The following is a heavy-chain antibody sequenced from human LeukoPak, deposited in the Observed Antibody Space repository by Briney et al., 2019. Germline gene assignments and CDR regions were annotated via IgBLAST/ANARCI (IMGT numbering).Heavy chain of an antibody. D-gene: IGHD1-26*01. V-gene: IGHV4-59*08. CDR2: IYYSGST. CDR3: ARASRERDWFDP. CDR1: GGSISSYY. Sequence: SETLSLTCTVSGGSISSYYWSWIRQPPGKGLEWIGYIYYSGSTNYNPSLKSRVTISVDTSKNQFSLKLSSVTAADTAVYYCARASRERDWFDPWGQGTLVTVSS. J-gene: IGHJ5*02.